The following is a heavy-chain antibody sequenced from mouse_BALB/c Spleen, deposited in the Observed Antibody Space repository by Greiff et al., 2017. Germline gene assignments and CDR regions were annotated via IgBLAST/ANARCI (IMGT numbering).Heavy chain of an antibody. Sequence: EVQGVESGGGLVKPGGSLKLSCAASGFTFSSYAMSWVRQTPEKRLEWVATISSGGGNTYYTDSVKGRCTIARDNAKNNLYLQMSSRRSEDTALYYCARYRGVTTYFDVWGAGTTVTVSS. D-gene: IGHD2-1*01. J-gene: IGHJ1*01. CDR2: ISSGGGNT. CDR3: ARYRGVTTYFDV. V-gene: IGHV5-9*03. CDR1: GFTFSSYA.